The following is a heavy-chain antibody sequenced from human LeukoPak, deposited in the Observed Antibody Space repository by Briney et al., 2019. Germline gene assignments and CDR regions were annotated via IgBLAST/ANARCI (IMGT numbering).Heavy chain of an antibody. CDR2: IYHSGTT. CDR1: GDSFSSNYW. V-gene: IGHV4-4*02. D-gene: IGHD2-15*01. J-gene: IGHJ6*02. Sequence: SETLSLTCAVSGDSFSSNYWWNWVRQSPGKGLEWIGEIYHSGTTNYNPSLKSRVSISLDKSKNQLSLKVNSVTAADTAVYYCARDRGGLTYGKDIWGQGTTVTVSS. CDR3: ARDRGGLTYGKDI.